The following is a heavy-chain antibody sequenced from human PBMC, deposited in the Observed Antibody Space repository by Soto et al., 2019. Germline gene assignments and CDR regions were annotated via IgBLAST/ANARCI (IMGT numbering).Heavy chain of an antibody. D-gene: IGHD2-21*02. CDR2: IYYSGST. Sequence: SETLSLTCTVSGGSIRSGDCYWSWIRQPPGKGLEWIGYIYYSGSTDYNPSLKSRVTISVDTSKNQFSLKLNSVTAADTAVYYCARDLWGYCGTDCYPLDVWGQGTTVTVS. CDR1: GGSIRSGDCY. CDR3: ARDLWGYCGTDCYPLDV. V-gene: IGHV4-61*08. J-gene: IGHJ6*02.